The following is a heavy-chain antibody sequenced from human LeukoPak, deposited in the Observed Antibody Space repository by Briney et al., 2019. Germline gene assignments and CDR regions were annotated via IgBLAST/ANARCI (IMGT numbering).Heavy chain of an antibody. CDR1: GGSISSYY. J-gene: IGHJ5*02. Sequence: SETLSHTCTVSGGSISSYYWSWIRQPPGKGLEWIGYIYYSGSTNYNPSLKSRVTISVDTSKNQFSLKLSSVTAADTAVYYCARGSVWFDPWGQGTLVTVSS. CDR3: ARGSVWFDP. V-gene: IGHV4-59*01. CDR2: IYYSGST.